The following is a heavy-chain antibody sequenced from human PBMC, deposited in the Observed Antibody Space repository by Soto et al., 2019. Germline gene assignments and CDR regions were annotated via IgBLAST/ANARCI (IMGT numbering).Heavy chain of an antibody. CDR2: ISATGGGT. Sequence: GGSLRLSCAASGFKFSNYAMSWVRQAPGKGLEWVSLISATGGGTYYADSVKGRFTISRDNSHNTLYLQVHSLTAEDTAVYYCAKGRRAGGNSAFYFDFWGQGAQVTVSS. V-gene: IGHV3-23*01. CDR3: AKGRRAGGNSAFYFDF. J-gene: IGHJ4*02. CDR1: GFKFSNYA. D-gene: IGHD3-16*01.